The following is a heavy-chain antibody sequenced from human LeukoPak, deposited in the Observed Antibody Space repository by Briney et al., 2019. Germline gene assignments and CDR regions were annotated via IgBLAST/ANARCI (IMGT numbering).Heavy chain of an antibody. J-gene: IGHJ4*02. Sequence: SETLSLTCTVSGGSISSYYWSWNRQPPGKGLEWIGYIYYSGSTDYNPSLKSRVTISVDTSKNQFSLKLTSVTAADTAVYYCARVNGYYFDYWGQGALVSVSS. CDR2: IYYSGST. V-gene: IGHV4-59*01. CDR1: GGSISSYY. CDR3: ARVNGYYFDY.